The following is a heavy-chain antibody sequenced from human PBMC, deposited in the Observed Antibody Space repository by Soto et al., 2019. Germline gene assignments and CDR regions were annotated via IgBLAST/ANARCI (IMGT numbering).Heavy chain of an antibody. J-gene: IGHJ4*02. D-gene: IGHD1-26*01. V-gene: IGHV3-23*01. CDR2: ISGSGDST. CDR3: ARRGNGSYYDC. CDR1: GFTFSSYA. Sequence: EVQLLESGGGLVQPGGSLRLSCAASGFTFSSYAMRWVRQAPGKGLEWVSAISGSGDSTYYADSVKGRFTISRDNSKNTLYLQMNSLRAEDTAIYYCARRGNGSYYDCWGQGTLVTVSS.